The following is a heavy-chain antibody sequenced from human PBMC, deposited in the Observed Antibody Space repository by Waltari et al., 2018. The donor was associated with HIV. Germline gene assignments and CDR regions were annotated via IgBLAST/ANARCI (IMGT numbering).Heavy chain of an antibody. CDR3: AKSYGDYLRRYFFDY. J-gene: IGHJ4*02. D-gene: IGHD4-17*01. Sequence: EALLLESGGDLVWPGGSLRPSCVASEFPFNNYALSGVRQVPGTGLEWVSSRSGSGGTTYYADSVKGRFTVSRDNSKNTMYLQMNSLRAGDTAIYYCAKSYGDYLRRYFFDYWGQGTLVTVSS. V-gene: IGHV3-23*01. CDR2: RSGSGGTT. CDR1: EFPFNNYA.